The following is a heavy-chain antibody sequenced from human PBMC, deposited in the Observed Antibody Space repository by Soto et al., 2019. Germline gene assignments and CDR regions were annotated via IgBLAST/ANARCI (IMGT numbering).Heavy chain of an antibody. CDR1: GFTFDDYA. Sequence: EVQLAASGGTWVEPGRSLRLSCAASGFTFDDYAMHWVRQAPGQGLEWGASISWNSGSIGYADSVKGRFTVSRDNAKDSLSLQMHSRRPEDTALDYCVKDKLYHNTWDLDYWGQGTLVTVSS. CDR3: VKDKLYHNTWDLDY. V-gene: IGHV3-9*01. CDR2: ISWNSGSI. D-gene: IGHD2-15*01. J-gene: IGHJ4*02.